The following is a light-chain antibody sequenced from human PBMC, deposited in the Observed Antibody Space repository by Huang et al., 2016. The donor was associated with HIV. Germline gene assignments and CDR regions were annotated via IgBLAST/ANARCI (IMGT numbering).Light chain of an antibody. V-gene: IGKV1-27*01. CDR3: QKYNSVPRT. J-gene: IGKJ1*01. CDR1: QVIDDY. CDR2: GAS. Sequence: DIQMTQSPSSLSASVGARVTITCRASQVIDDYLAWYHQKPGRVPSLLIYGASILQSGVASRCIGSGSGTNFTLTIASLQPDDVASYYCQKYNSVPRTFGQGTKVEI.